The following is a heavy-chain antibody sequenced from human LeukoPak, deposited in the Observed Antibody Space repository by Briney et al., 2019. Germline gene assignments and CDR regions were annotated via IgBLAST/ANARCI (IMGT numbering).Heavy chain of an antibody. J-gene: IGHJ4*02. V-gene: IGHV4-30-4*08. Sequence: SETLSLTCTVSASSISSGYFWGWIRQPPGKGLEWIGYIYHSGSTYYNPSLKRRVTISVDTSKNQFSLKLSSVTAADTAVYYCARDPGYSYGTVDYWGQGTLVTVSS. CDR3: ARDPGYSYGTVDY. D-gene: IGHD5-18*01. CDR2: IYHSGST. CDR1: ASSISSGYF.